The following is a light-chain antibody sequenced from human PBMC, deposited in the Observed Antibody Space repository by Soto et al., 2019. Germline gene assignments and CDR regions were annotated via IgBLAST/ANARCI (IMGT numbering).Light chain of an antibody. V-gene: IGKV3-20*01. CDR3: QQYGSSRGT. J-gene: IGKJ1*01. CDR1: QSVSSSY. Sequence: EIVLTQSPGTLSLSPGERATLSCRASQSVSSSYLAWYQQKPGQAPRLLIYGASSRATGIPDRFSGSGSGKDFTLTISRLGPEDFAVYYCQQYGSSRGTFGQGNKVEIK. CDR2: GAS.